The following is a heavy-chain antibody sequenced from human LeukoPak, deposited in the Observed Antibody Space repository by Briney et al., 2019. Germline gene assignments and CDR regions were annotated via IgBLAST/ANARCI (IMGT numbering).Heavy chain of an antibody. Sequence: GGSLRLSFAASGFTFSSYWMTWVRQAPGKGLEWVANIKEDGSEKYYVDSVKGRFTISRDNAKDSLFLQMNSLRAEDTAVYYCARHSSGWHFDYWGQGTLVTVSS. CDR3: ARHSSGWHFDY. V-gene: IGHV3-7*04. J-gene: IGHJ4*02. CDR2: IKEDGSEK. D-gene: IGHD6-19*01. CDR1: GFTFSSYW.